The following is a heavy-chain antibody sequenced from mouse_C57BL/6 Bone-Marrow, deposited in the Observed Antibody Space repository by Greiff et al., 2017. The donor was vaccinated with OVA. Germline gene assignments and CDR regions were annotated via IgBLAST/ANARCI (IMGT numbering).Heavy chain of an antibody. CDR1: GFTFSSYC. J-gene: IGHJ2*01. V-gene: IGHV5-6*01. D-gene: IGHD3-2*02. CDR2: ISRGGSYT. Sequence: EVQLVESGGDLVKPGGSLKLSCAASGFTFSSYCMSWVRQTPDKRLEWVATISRGGSYTYYPHSVKGRFTISRDNAKNTLYLQMSSLKSDDTAMYYCARRPRQLRLEYYFDYWGQGTTLTVSS. CDR3: ARRPRQLRLEYYFDY.